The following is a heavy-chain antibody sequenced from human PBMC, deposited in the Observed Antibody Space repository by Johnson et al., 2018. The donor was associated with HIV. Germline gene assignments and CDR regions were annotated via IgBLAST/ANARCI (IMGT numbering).Heavy chain of an antibody. J-gene: IGHJ3*02. CDR2: IRYDGTSE. CDR3: ASPLPTGTTSLDAFDI. D-gene: IGHD1-7*01. V-gene: IGHV3-30*02. CDR1: GFTFSSYG. Sequence: QVQLVESGGGVVQPGGSLRLSCAASGFTFSSYGMHWVRQAPGKGLEWVAFIRYDGTSEYYADSVKGRFTISRDNSKNSLYLQMNSLRAEDTAVYYCASPLPTGTTSLDAFDIWGQGTMVTVSS.